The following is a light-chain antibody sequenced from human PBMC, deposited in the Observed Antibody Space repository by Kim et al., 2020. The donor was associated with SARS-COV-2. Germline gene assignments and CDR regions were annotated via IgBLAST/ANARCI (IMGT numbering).Light chain of an antibody. CDR2: GAS. CDR1: EYIYTW. CDR3: QELNTFPLT. V-gene: IGKV1-12*01. Sequence: DIQLTQSPSSVSVSVGDRVTITCRASEYIYTWLAWYQQQPGKAPKLLISGASNLQPGVPPRFSASGSGTDFTLTISRLQPEDFATYYCQELNTFPLTFGGGTKVDIK. J-gene: IGKJ4*01.